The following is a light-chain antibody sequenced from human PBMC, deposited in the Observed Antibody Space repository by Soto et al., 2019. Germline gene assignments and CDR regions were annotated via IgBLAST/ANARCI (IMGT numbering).Light chain of an antibody. J-gene: IGKJ1*01. V-gene: IGKV1-8*01. CDR1: QGISSY. CDR3: QQLLSYPIT. Sequence: AIRMTQSPSSLSASTGDRVTITCRASQGISSYLAWYQQKPGKAPKLLIYAASTLQSGVPLRFSGSGSGTSFTLTISSLQPEDFATYYCQQLLSYPITFGQGTKVDNK. CDR2: AAS.